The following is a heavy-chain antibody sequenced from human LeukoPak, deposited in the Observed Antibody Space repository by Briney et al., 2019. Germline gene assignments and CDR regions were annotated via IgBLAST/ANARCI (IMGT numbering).Heavy chain of an antibody. Sequence: SVKVSCKVSGGTLSGFAISWARQAPGQGLEWMGGIIPMYTTANYAQKFQGRVTITADESTNTAYMELSSLRSEDTAVYYCASRWILGYCSSNTCGHNYYNGMDVRGKGTTVTVSP. V-gene: IGHV1-69*13. CDR2: IIPMYTTA. CDR1: GGTLSGFA. J-gene: IGHJ6*04. D-gene: IGHD2-2*01. CDR3: ASRWILGYCSSNTCGHNYYNGMDV.